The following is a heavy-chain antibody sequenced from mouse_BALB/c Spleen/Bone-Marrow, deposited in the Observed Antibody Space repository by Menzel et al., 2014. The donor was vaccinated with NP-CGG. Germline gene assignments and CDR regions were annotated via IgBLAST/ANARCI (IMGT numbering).Heavy chain of an antibody. CDR2: IDTANGNT. D-gene: IGHD2-1*01. Sequence: EVKVVESGAELVKPGASVKLSCTASGFNIKDTYMHWVKQRPEQGPEWIGRIDTANGNTKYDPKFQGKATITADTSSNTAYLQLSSLTSEDTAVYYCARYGNGLMDYWGQGTSVTVSS. V-gene: IGHV14-3*02. CDR1: GFNIKDTY. J-gene: IGHJ4*01. CDR3: ARYGNGLMDY.